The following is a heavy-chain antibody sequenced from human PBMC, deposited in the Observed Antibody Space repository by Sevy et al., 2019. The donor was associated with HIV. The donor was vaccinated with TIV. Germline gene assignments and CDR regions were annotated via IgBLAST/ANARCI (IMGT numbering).Heavy chain of an antibody. V-gene: IGHV1-2*02. CDR3: ARPAAAGGDWFDP. Sequence: ASVKVSCKASGYTFTGYYMHWVRQAPGQGLEWMGWINPISGGTNYAQKFQGRVTMTRDTSISTAYMELSRLRSDDTAVYYCARPAAAGGDWFDPWGQGTLVTVSS. D-gene: IGHD6-13*01. CDR1: GYTFTGYY. J-gene: IGHJ5*02. CDR2: INPISGGT.